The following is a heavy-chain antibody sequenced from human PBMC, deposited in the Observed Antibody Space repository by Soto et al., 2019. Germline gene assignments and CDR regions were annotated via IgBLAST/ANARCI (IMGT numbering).Heavy chain of an antibody. CDR2: ISSNGGST. V-gene: IGHV3-64D*06. Sequence: GGSLRLSCSASGFTFSSYSMHLVRQAPGKGLEYVSAISSNGGSTYYADSVKGRFTISRDNSQNTLSLQMSSLRAEDTAVYYCLKGLAAAGKGHTDDWAQGTMVTVSS. D-gene: IGHD6-13*01. J-gene: IGHJ4*02. CDR3: LKGLAAAGKGHTDD. CDR1: GFTFSSYS.